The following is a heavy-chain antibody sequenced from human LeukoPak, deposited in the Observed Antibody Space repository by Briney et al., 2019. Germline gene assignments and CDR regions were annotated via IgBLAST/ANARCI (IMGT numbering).Heavy chain of an antibody. V-gene: IGHV4-31*03. CDR2: IYYSGST. Sequence: PSETLSLTCTVFGGSISSGGYYWSWIRQHPGKGLEWIGYIYYSGSTYYNPSLKSRVTISVDTSKNQFSLKLSSVTAADTAVYYCARGRPGGSGSYYTYYFDYWGQGTLVTVSS. D-gene: IGHD3-10*01. J-gene: IGHJ4*02. CDR1: GGSISSGGYY. CDR3: ARGRPGGSGSYYTYYFDY.